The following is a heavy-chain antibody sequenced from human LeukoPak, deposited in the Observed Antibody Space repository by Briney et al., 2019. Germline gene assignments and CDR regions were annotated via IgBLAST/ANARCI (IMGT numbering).Heavy chain of an antibody. D-gene: IGHD1-20*01. J-gene: IGHJ4*02. V-gene: IGHV3-15*01. CDR3: TTGMFKWNDVGR. CDR1: GFTFTSAW. CDR2: IKSKTDGGAT. Sequence: GGSLRLSCAASGFTFTSAWMTWVRQAPGKGLEWVGRIKSKTDGGATDYAAPVEGRFIISRDDSTNTLSLQMNSLKVEDTAVYYCTTGMFKWNDVGRWGQGTLVTVSS.